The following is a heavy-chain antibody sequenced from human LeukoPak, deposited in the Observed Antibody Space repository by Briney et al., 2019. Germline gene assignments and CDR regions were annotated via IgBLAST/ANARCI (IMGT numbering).Heavy chain of an antibody. CDR2: ISGSGGST. D-gene: IGHD3-16*02. J-gene: IGHJ4*02. CDR3: AKGISIYSYFDN. CDR1: GFTFSSYA. V-gene: IGHV3-23*01. Sequence: GGSLRLSCEASGFTFSSYAMSWVRQAPGKGQEWVSAISGSGGSTYYADSVKGRFTISRDNSKNTLHLQINSLRAEDTAVYYCAKGISIYSYFDNWGQGTLFTVSS.